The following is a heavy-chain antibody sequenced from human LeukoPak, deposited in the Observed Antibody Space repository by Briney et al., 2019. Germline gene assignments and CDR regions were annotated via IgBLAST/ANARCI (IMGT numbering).Heavy chain of an antibody. J-gene: IGHJ4*02. CDR2: INPSGGST. CDR1: GYTFTSYY. V-gene: IGHV1-46*01. CDR3: ARDGSIRANY. D-gene: IGHD5-12*01. Sequence: ASVKVSCKASGYTFTSYYMRWVRQAPGQGLEWMGIINPSGGSTSYAQKFQGRVTMTRDMSTSTDYMELSSLRSEDTAVYYCARDGSIRANYWGQGTLVTVSS.